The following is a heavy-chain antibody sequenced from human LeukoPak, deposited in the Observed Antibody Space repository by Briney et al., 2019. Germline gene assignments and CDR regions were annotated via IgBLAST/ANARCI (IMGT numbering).Heavy chain of an antibody. Sequence: GASVKVSFKASGYTFTMYYMNWVRQAPGQGLEWMGIINPSGGSTNYAQKFQGRVTMTRDTSTSTIYMEVSSLRSEDTAVYYCATSFRAVNWFDHWGQGTLVTVSP. V-gene: IGHV1-46*01. CDR2: INPSGGST. J-gene: IGHJ5*02. D-gene: IGHD3-10*01. CDR1: GYTFTMYY. CDR3: ATSFRAVNWFDH.